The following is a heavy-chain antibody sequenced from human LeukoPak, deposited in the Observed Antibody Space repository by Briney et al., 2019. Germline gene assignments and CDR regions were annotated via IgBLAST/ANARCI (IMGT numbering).Heavy chain of an antibody. Sequence: GGSLRLSFAASGFTFTTYGMHWVRQAPGKGLVWVSRIMSDGRSTYADSVKGRFTISRDTAKNTLYLQMNSLRAEDTAVYYCARDSQFIGPLYWGQGTLVTVSS. V-gene: IGHV3-74*01. CDR2: IMSDGRST. D-gene: IGHD5-24*01. CDR1: GFTFTTYG. CDR3: ARDSQFIGPLY. J-gene: IGHJ4*02.